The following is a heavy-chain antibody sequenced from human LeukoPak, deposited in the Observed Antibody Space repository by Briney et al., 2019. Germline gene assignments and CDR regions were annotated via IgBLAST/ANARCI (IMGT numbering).Heavy chain of an antibody. CDR1: GYTFTSNY. D-gene: IGHD6-13*01. V-gene: IGHV1-46*01. Sequence: ASVKVSCKAFGYTFTSNYMHWVRQAPGQGPEWMGVISPSGGSTTYAQKFQGRVTLTRDMSTSTDYLELSSLRSEDTAVYYCARDRIAAAYMDVWGKGTTVTISS. CDR2: ISPSGGST. J-gene: IGHJ6*03. CDR3: ARDRIAAAYMDV.